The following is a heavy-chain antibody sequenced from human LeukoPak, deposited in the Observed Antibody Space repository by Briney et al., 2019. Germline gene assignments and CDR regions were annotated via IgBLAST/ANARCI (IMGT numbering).Heavy chain of an antibody. D-gene: IGHD1-1*01. V-gene: IGHV4-31*03. J-gene: IGHJ6*03. CDR3: GRLGTGRTLYMDV. Sequence: SQTLSLTCTVSGGSISSGGYYWSWIRQHPGKGLEWIGYIYYSGSTYYNPSLKSRVTISVDTSKNQFSLKLSSVTAADTAVYYCGRLGTGRTLYMDVWGKGTTVTVSS. CDR1: GGSISSGGYY. CDR2: IYYSGST.